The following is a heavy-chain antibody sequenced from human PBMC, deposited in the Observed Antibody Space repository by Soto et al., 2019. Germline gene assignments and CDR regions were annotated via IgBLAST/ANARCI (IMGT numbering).Heavy chain of an antibody. V-gene: IGHV3-23*01. CDR2: IGARGSDT. Sequence: EVQLLESGGGLVQPGGSLRLSCAASGFTFNIYTMSWVRQAPGKGLEWVSGIGARGSDTYFPDSVKGRFTISRDNSMDIVYLQMNSRRAEDTAVYFCAKGGTYHIGDFDSWGQGTLVTVSS. J-gene: IGHJ4*02. CDR3: AKGGTYHIGDFDS. D-gene: IGHD5-12*01. CDR1: GFTFNIYT.